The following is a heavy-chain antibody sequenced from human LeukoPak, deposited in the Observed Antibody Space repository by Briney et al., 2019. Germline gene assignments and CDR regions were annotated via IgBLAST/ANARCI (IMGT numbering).Heavy chain of an antibody. D-gene: IGHD2-15*01. V-gene: IGHV4-39*01. CDR1: GGSIRSSHYY. Sequence: SETLSLTCTVSGGSIRSSHYYWGWIRQPPGKGLEWIGSIYDSGSTYYNPSLKSRVTISVDTSKNQFSLKLSSVTAADTAVYYCARGRWRGALGMDVWGQGTTVTVSS. CDR2: IYDSGST. CDR3: ARGRWRGALGMDV. J-gene: IGHJ6*02.